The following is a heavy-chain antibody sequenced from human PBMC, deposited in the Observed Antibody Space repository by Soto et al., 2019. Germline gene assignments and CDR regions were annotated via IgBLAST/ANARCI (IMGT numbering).Heavy chain of an antibody. CDR3: AREGFRRVKSYYGMDV. Sequence: PGGSLRLSCAASGFTFSSYWMSWVRQAPGKGPEWVANIKQDGSEKYYVDSVKGRFTISRDNAKNSLYLQMNSLRAEDTAVYYCAREGFRRVKSYYGMDVWGQGTTVTVSS. V-gene: IGHV3-7*04. CDR1: GFTFSSYW. CDR2: IKQDGSEK. D-gene: IGHD3-10*01. J-gene: IGHJ6*02.